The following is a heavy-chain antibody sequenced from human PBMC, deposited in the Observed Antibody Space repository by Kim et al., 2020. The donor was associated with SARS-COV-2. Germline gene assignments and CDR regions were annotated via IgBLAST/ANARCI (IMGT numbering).Heavy chain of an antibody. CDR2: ISSGGDII. CDR1: GFTFSSYE. Sequence: GGSLRLSCAASGFTFSSYEMNWVRQAPGKGLEWISHISSGGDIIYYADSVKGRFTISRDNAKNSLYLQMNGLRAEDTALYYCTRGGGYYNQADFWGQGT. V-gene: IGHV3-48*03. D-gene: IGHD3-9*01. CDR3: TRGGGYYNQADF. J-gene: IGHJ4*02.